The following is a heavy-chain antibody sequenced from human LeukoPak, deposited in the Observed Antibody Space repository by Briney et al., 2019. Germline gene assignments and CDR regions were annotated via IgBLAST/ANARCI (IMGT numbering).Heavy chain of an antibody. CDR2: MYSGGTT. CDR1: GFAFSSYA. Sequence: GGSLRLSCAASGFAFSSYAMSWVRQAPGKGLEWVSAMYSGGTTNYADSAKGRFTISRDNSKNTVDLQMSSLRDEDTAVYYCARGAYPHYYAMDVWGQGTTVTVSS. J-gene: IGHJ6*02. V-gene: IGHV3-23*01. D-gene: IGHD2-2*02. CDR3: ARGAYPHYYAMDV.